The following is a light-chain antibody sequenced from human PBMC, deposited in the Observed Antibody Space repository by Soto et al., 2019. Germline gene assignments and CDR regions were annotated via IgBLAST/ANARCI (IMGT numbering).Light chain of an antibody. CDR2: GAS. CDR3: QQYNNGARST. CDR1: QSVSSN. J-gene: IGKJ2*01. V-gene: IGKV3-15*01. Sequence: EIVMTQSRATLSVSPGERATLSCRASQSVSSNLAWYQQKPGQAPRLLIYGASTRATGIPARFSGSGSGTEFTLTISSLQSEDFAVYYCQQYNNGARSTFGQGTKLEIK.